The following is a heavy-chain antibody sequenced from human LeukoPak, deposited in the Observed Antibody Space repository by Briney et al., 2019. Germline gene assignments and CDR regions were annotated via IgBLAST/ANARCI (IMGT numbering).Heavy chain of an antibody. CDR2: ISSSSSYI. D-gene: IGHD2-2*01. CDR3: AKDRIPAAMGRNWFDP. J-gene: IGHJ5*02. V-gene: IGHV3-21*01. CDR1: GFTFSSYS. Sequence: GGSLRLSCAASGFTFSSYSMNWVRQAPGKGLEWVSSISSSSSYIYYADSVKGRFTISRDNAKNSLYLQMNSLRAEDTAVYYCAKDRIPAAMGRNWFDPWGQGTLVTVSS.